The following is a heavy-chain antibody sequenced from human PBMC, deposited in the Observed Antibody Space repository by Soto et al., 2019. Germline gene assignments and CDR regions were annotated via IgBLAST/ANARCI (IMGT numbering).Heavy chain of an antibody. Sequence: WTWIRQPPGKGLEWIGEINHSGSTNYNPSLESRVTISVDTFKNQFSLKLSSVTAADTAVYYCARGTNLRCFDWGQGTLVTVSS. V-gene: IGHV4-34*01. CDR3: ARGTNLRCFD. D-gene: IGHD3-9*01. J-gene: IGHJ4*02. CDR2: INHSGST.